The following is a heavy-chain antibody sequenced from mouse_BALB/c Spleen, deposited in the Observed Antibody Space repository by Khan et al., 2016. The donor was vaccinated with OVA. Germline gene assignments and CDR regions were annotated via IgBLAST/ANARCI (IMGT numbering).Heavy chain of an antibody. Sequence: EVELVESGGDLVKPGGSLKLSCAASGFTFSNYCMSWVRQIPDKRLEWVATINSDGTYTYYPDSVKGRFTISRNNAKNTLYLEMSSLKSEDTAMYYCASHLTGSFAYWGQGTLVTVSA. D-gene: IGHD4-1*01. CDR3: ASHLTGSFAY. J-gene: IGHJ3*01. CDR2: INSDGTYT. CDR1: GFTFSNYC. V-gene: IGHV5-6*01.